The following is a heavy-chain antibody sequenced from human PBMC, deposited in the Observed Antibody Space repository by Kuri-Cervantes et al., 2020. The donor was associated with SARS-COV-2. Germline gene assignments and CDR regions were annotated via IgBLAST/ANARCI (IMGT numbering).Heavy chain of an antibody. Sequence: ETLSLTCTVSGGSINSYYWSWIRQPPGKALEWLAHIFSNDEKSYSTSLKSRLTISKDTSKSQVVLTMTNMDPVDTATYYCARILSSGSYLADYWGQGTQVTVSS. V-gene: IGHV2-26*01. D-gene: IGHD1-26*01. CDR2: IFSNDEK. CDR3: ARILSSGSYLADY. J-gene: IGHJ4*02. CDR1: GGSINSYYW.